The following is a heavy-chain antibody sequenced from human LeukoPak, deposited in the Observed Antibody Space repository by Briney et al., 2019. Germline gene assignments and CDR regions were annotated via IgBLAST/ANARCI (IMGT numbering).Heavy chain of an antibody. J-gene: IGHJ4*02. V-gene: IGHV3-33*08. CDR2: IWYDGSNK. Sequence: GGSLRLSCAASGFTFSSYGMHWVRQAPGKGLEWVAVIWYDGSNKYYADSVKGRFTISRDNSKNTLYLQMNSLRAEDTAVYYCARDGIAVAPYYFDYWGQGTLVTVSS. CDR1: GFTFSSYG. D-gene: IGHD6-19*01. CDR3: ARDGIAVAPYYFDY.